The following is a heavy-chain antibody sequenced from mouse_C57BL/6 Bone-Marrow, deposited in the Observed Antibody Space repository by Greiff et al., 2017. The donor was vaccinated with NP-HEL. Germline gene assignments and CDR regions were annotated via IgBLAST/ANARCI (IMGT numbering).Heavy chain of an antibody. V-gene: IGHV3-6*01. CDR3: ARGGTGTCYFDY. CDR2: ISYDGSN. J-gene: IGHJ2*01. D-gene: IGHD4-1*01. CDR1: GYSITSGYY. Sequence: ESGPGLVKPSQSLSLTCSVTGYSITSGYYWNWIRQFPGNKLEWMGYISYDGSNNYNPSLKNRISITRDTSKNQFFLKLNSVTTEDTATYYCARGGTGTCYFDYWGQGTTLTVSS.